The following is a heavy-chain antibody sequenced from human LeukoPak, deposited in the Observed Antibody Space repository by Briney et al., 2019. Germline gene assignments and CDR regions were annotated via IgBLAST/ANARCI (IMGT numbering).Heavy chain of an antibody. D-gene: IGHD2-2*03. V-gene: IGHV5-51*01. Sequence: GESLKISCKGSGYSFTSYWIGWVRQMPGKGLEWMGIIYPGDSDTRYSPFFQGQVTISADKSISTAYLQWSSLKASDTAMYYCARRVIGGGYRSGTSCPSWFDPWGQGTLVTVSS. CDR1: GYSFTSYW. J-gene: IGHJ5*02. CDR2: IYPGDSDT. CDR3: ARRVIGGGYRSGTSCPSWFDP.